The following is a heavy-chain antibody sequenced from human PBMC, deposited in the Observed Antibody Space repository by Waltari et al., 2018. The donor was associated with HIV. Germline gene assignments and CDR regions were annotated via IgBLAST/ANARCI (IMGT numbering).Heavy chain of an antibody. CDR2: MNTNDGNT. D-gene: IGHD7-27*01. CDR3: ARSDLGTGVHFDL. J-gene: IGHJ2*01. Sequence: QVQLEQSGAEVKKPGASVKVSCTASGYPFTSYDINWVRQTTGQGLEWMGWMNTNDGNTGYAQTFQGRVTMTRSASISTAYMELSSLRSDDTAVYYCARSDLGTGVHFDLWGRGTLVTVSS. V-gene: IGHV1-8*01. CDR1: GYPFTSYD.